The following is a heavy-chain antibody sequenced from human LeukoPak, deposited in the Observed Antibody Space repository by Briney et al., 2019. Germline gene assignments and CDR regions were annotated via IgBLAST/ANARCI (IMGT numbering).Heavy chain of an antibody. D-gene: IGHD3-22*01. Sequence: GGSLRLSCAASGFTFDVSAMNWVRQAPGKGLERVSASGNAGDTYYADSVKGRFTISRDNSKKMLFLQMTSLRAEDTAVYYCAKKTPGNYPYDYWGQGTLVTVSP. CDR2: SGNAGDT. V-gene: IGHV3-23*01. J-gene: IGHJ4*02. CDR1: GFTFDVSA. CDR3: AKKTPGNYPYDY.